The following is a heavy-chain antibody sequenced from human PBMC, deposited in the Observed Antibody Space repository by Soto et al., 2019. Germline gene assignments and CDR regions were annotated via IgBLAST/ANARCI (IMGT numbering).Heavy chain of an antibody. J-gene: IGHJ4*02. CDR3: ARDRGGALDS. V-gene: IGHV3-23*01. CDR2: LSGSGSLS. CDR1: GFTFNTFA. D-gene: IGHD2-15*01. Sequence: LRLSCAASGFTFNTFAMAWVRQAPGKGLEWVSALSGSGSLSYYADSVKGRFTISRDNSKNTMYLQMNNLRVDETAVYFCARDRGGALDSWGQGTLVTVSS.